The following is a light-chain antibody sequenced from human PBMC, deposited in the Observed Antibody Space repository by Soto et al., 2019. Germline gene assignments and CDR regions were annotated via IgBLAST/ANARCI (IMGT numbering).Light chain of an antibody. CDR3: ALKRVNGRV. J-gene: IGLJ3*02. CDR1: SNDVGAYKY. Sequence: QSALTQPASVSGSPGQSITISCTGTSNDVGAYKYVSWYQQHPGKAPKVMIYDVSYRPPRVSNRFSGSKSGNTAYLTSSGLQAEDDAVYYCALKRVNGRVFGGGTKLTVL. CDR2: DVS. V-gene: IGLV2-14*03.